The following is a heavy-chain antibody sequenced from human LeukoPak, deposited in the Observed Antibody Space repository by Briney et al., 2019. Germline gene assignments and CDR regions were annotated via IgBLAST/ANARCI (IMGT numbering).Heavy chain of an antibody. CDR1: GFTFSSYG. J-gene: IGHJ6*03. D-gene: IGHD5-12*01. Sequence: GGSLRLSCAASGFTFSSYGMHWVRQPPGKGLEWVAFIRYDGSHKYYADSVKGRFTISRDNSKNTLYLQMNSLRAEDTAVYYCAKGSGYEHNYYYYYMDAWGKGTTVTISS. CDR3: AKGSGYEHNYYYYYMDA. V-gene: IGHV3-30*02. CDR2: IRYDGSHK.